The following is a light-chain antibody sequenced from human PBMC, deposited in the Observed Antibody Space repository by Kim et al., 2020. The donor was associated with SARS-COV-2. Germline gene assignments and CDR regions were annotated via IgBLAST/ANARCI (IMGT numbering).Light chain of an antibody. V-gene: IGKV1-39*01. CDR2: GAS. J-gene: IGKJ1*01. CDR3: QQSYSTPRT. CDR1: QTISSY. Sequence: DIQMTQSPSSLSASVGDRVTITCRASQTISSYLNWYQQKPGKAPNLLIYGASSLQSGVPSRFSGSRSGTDFTLTISSLQPEDFATYYCQQSYSTPRTFGQGTKVDIK.